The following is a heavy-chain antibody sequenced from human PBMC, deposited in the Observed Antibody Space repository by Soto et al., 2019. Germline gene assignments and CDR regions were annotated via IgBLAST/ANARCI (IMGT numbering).Heavy chain of an antibody. CDR2: IYYSGST. J-gene: IGHJ3*02. CDR3: ARDLIAAAGPGAFDI. CDR1: GGSISSYY. D-gene: IGHD6-13*01. V-gene: IGHV4-59*01. Sequence: PSETLSLTCTVSGGSISSYYWSWIRQPPGKGLEWIGYIYYSGSTNYNPSLKSRVTISADTSKNQFSLKLSSVTAADTAVYYCARDLIAAAGPGAFDIWGQGTMVTV.